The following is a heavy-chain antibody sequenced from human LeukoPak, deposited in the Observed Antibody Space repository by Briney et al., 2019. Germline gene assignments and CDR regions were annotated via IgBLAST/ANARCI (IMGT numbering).Heavy chain of an antibody. J-gene: IGHJ5*02. Sequence: SQTLSLTCTVSGGSISSGSYYWSWIRQPAGKGREWIGRIYTSGSTNYNPSLKSRVTISVDTSKNQFSLKLSSVTAADTAVYYCARQVVIALNWFDPWGQRTLVTVSS. CDR1: GGSISSGSYY. D-gene: IGHD2-21*01. CDR2: IYTSGST. V-gene: IGHV4-61*02. CDR3: ARQVVIALNWFDP.